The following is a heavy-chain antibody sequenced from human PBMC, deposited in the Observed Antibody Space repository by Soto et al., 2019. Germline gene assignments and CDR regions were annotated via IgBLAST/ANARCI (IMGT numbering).Heavy chain of an antibody. CDR3: AREENLNSGFDY. J-gene: IGHJ4*02. D-gene: IGHD1-7*01. CDR2: INHSGST. Sequence: PSETLSLTCAVFGGSFSGYYWNWIRQPPGKGLEWIGEINHSGSTNYNPSLKSRVTISVDTSKNQFSLKLSSVTAAETAVYYCAREENLNSGFDYWGQGTLVTVSS. V-gene: IGHV4-34*01. CDR1: GGSFSGYY.